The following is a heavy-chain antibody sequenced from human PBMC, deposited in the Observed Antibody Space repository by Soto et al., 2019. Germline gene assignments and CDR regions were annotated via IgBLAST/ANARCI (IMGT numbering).Heavy chain of an antibody. Sequence: QVQLVQSGAEVKKPGSSVKVSCKASGGTFSSYTISCVRQAPGQGLEWMGRIIPILGIANYAQKFQGRVTITADKSTSTAYMELSSLRSEDTAVYYCARGRAYGDYFDYWGQGTLVTVSS. CDR2: IIPILGIA. V-gene: IGHV1-69*02. J-gene: IGHJ4*02. CDR1: GGTFSSYT. CDR3: ARGRAYGDYFDY. D-gene: IGHD4-17*01.